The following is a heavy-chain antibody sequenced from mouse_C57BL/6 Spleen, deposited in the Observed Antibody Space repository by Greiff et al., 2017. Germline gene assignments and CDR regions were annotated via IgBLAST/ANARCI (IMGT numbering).Heavy chain of an antibody. CDR3: ARHEERRTAQATLDY. CDR1: GYTFTEYT. CDR2: FYPGSGSI. V-gene: IGHV1-62-2*01. D-gene: IGHD3-2*02. J-gene: IGHJ2*01. Sequence: QVHVKQSGAELVKPGASVKLSCKASGYTFTEYTIHWVKQRSGQGLERIGWFYPGSGSIKYNEKFKDKATLTADKSSSTVYMERSRLTSEDSAVXFCARHEERRTAQATLDYWGQGTTLTVSS.